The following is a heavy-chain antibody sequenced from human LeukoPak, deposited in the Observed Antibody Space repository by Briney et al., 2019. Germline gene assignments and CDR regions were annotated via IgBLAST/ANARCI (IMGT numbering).Heavy chain of an antibody. V-gene: IGHV1-18*01. CDR3: ARAGPYYYDSSGCDY. J-gene: IGHJ4*02. D-gene: IGHD3-22*01. CDR1: GYTFTSYD. Sequence: ASVKVSCTASGYTFTSYDISWVRQAPGQGLEWMGWISAYNGNTNYAQKLQGRVTMTTDTSTSTAYMELRSLRSDDTAVYYCARAGPYYYDSSGCDYWGQGTLVTVSS. CDR2: ISAYNGNT.